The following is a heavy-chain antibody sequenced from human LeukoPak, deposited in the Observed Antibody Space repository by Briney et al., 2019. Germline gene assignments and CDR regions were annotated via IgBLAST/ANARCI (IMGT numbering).Heavy chain of an antibody. D-gene: IGHD3-10*01. CDR2: IYSSGNT. V-gene: IGHV4-61*02. J-gene: IGHJ4*02. CDR3: ARDRARSYYFDL. Sequence: SETLSLTCTVSGGSISSGSYYWSWIRQPAGMGLEWIGRIYSSGNTNYNPSLKSRVTLPVDTSKNQFSLKLSSVTAADTAVYYCARDRARSYYFDLWGQGTLVTVSS. CDR1: GGSISSGSYY.